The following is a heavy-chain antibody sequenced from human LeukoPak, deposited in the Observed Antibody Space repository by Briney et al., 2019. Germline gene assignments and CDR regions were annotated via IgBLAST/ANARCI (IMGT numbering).Heavy chain of an antibody. D-gene: IGHD3-3*01. CDR3: ARGRDVLRFLEWYRVYFDY. J-gene: IGHJ4*02. CDR1: GGSISSYY. V-gene: IGHV4-59*12. Sequence: SETLSLNCTVSGGSISSYYWSWIRQPPGKGLEWIGYIYYSGSTNYNPSLKSRVTISVDTSKNQFSLKLSSVTAADTAVYYCARGRDVLRFLEWYRVYFDYWGQGTQVTVSS. CDR2: IYYSGST.